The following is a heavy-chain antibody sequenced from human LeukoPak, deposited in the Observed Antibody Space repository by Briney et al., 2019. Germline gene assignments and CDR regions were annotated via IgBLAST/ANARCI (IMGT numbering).Heavy chain of an antibody. D-gene: IGHD6-13*01. CDR2: IWYDGSNK. CDR1: GFTFSSYG. CDR3: ARAQQLASTYYYYGMDV. J-gene: IGHJ6*02. Sequence: PGGSLRLSCAASGFTFSSYGMHWVRQAPGKRLEWVAVIWYDGSNKYYADSVKGRFTISRDNYKNTLYLQMNSLRGEDTAVYYCARAQQLASTYYYYGMDVWGQGTTVTLSS. V-gene: IGHV3-33*01.